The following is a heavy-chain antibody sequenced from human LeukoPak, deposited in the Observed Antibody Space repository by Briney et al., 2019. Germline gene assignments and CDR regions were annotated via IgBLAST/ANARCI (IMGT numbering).Heavy chain of an antibody. CDR2: ISYAGSRK. V-gene: IGHV3-30*04. CDR1: GFAFSSFA. D-gene: IGHD3-16*02. Sequence: GGSLRLSCAASGFAFSSFAMHWVRHAPGKGLEWVALISYAGSRKYSSDSVKGRFTSSRDNSKTTLYLQMNSLRAEDRVVYYCAGGGSYRLPDALFDYWGEGTLVRVSS. J-gene: IGHJ4*02. CDR3: AGGGSYRLPDALFDY.